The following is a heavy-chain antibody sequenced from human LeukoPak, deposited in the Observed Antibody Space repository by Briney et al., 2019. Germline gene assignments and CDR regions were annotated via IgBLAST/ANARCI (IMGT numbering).Heavy chain of an antibody. J-gene: IGHJ4*02. V-gene: IGHV3-48*03. CDR2: ISDNGRTI. Sequence: GGSLRLSCAASGFAFSSYEMNWVRQAPGKGLEWVSYISDNGRTIHYADSVKGRFTISRDSAKNSLYLQMDSLRTEDTAVYYCARGTRDCDFDSWGQGTLVTVSS. CDR3: ARGTRDCDFDS. D-gene: IGHD2-21*01. CDR1: GFAFSSYE.